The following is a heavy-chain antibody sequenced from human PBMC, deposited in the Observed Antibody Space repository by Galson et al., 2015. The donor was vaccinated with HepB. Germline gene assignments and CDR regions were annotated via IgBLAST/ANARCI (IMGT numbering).Heavy chain of an antibody. CDR3: ARAVDTAMELNWFDP. J-gene: IGHJ5*02. CDR1: GYTFTSYG. V-gene: IGHV1-18*04. D-gene: IGHD5-18*01. Sequence: SVKVSCKASGYTFTSYGISWVRQTPGQGLEWMGWISAYNGNTNYAQKLQGRVTMTTDTSTSTAYMELRSLRSDDTAVYYCARAVDTAMELNWFDPWGQGTLVTVSS. CDR2: ISAYNGNT.